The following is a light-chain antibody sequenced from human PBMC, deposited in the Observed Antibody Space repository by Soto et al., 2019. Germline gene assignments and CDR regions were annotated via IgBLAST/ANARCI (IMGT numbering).Light chain of an antibody. CDR2: DVN. CDR3: SSFTGGRTVV. V-gene: IGLV2-14*03. CDR1: SRDVGGYDY. J-gene: IGLJ3*02. Sequence: QSALTQHAAVSGSPGQSITTSCTGTSRDVGGYDYVSWYQQHSGEAPKLMIYDVNNRPSGVSDRFSGSKSGLTASLTISGLQAEDEADYYCSSFTGGRTVVFGGGTKVTVL.